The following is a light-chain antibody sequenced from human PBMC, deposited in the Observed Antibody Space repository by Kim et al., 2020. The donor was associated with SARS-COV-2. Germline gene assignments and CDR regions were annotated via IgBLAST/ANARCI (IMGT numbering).Light chain of an antibody. CDR1: SIRSFY. J-gene: IGLJ3*02. Sequence: SSELTQDPAVSVALGQTVRITCQGDSIRSFYASWYQQKPGQAPVLVMYDQNYRPSGIPDRFSGSNSGNTASLTITGAQAEDEADYYCNSRDSSGNHWVFGGGTLLTVL. CDR2: DQN. CDR3: NSRDSSGNHWV. V-gene: IGLV3-19*01.